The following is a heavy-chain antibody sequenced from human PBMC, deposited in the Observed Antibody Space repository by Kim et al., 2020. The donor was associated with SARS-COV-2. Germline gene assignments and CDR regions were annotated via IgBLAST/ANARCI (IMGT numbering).Heavy chain of an antibody. V-gene: IGHV3-23*01. CDR1: RFTFSSYA. D-gene: IGHD2-2*01. Sequence: GGSLRLSCAASRFTFSSYAMSWVRQAPGKGLEWVSGINTAGGTYYGASVKGRFTISRDNSKNTLYLQMNSLRAEDTAVYYCARYQLLDDAFDIWGQGTMVTVSS. CDR3: ARYQLLDDAFDI. CDR2: INTAGGT. J-gene: IGHJ3*02.